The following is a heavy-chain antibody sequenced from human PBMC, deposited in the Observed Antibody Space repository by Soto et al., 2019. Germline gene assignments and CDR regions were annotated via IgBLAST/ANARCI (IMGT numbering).Heavy chain of an antibody. J-gene: IGHJ4*02. CDR3: ARVGGFGATTIDY. CDR2: IYYSGST. CDR1: GGSISSGGYY. D-gene: IGHD3-10*01. Sequence: TLSLTCTVSGGSISSGGYYWNWIRQHPGKGLEWIGYIYYSGSTYYNPSLKSRVTISVDTSKNQFSLKLSSVTAADTAVYYCARVGGFGATTIDYWGQGTLVTVSS. V-gene: IGHV4-30-4*08.